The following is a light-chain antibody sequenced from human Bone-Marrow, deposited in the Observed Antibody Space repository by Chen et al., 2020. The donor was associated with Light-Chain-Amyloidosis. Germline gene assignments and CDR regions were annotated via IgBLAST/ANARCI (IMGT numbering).Light chain of an antibody. CDR1: GSNIGPCYD. V-gene: IGLV1-40*01. CDR3: QSYDSSLRGLI. Sequence: QSVLTQPPSVSGAPGQRVTISCTGGGSNIGPCYDVHWYQQLPGSAPRLLIYDNNNRPSGVPDRFSGSRSGTSASLAITGLQAEDEADYYCQSYDSSLRGLIFGGGTKLTVL. J-gene: IGLJ2*01. CDR2: DNN.